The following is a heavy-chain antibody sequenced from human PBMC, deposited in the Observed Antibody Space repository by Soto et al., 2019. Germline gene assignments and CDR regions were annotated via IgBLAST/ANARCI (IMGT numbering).Heavy chain of an antibody. CDR1: GFTFDDYA. CDR3: AKDRSRSAWSDSGMDV. D-gene: IGHD6-19*01. CDR2: ISWNRGSI. Sequence: EVQLVESGGGLVQPGRSLRLSCAASGFTFDDYAMHWVRQAPGKGLEWVAGISWNRGSIGYGDSVKGRFTISRDNAKNSLYLQMNSLRAEDTAFYYCAKDRSRSAWSDSGMDVWGQGTTVTVSS. V-gene: IGHV3-9*01. J-gene: IGHJ6*02.